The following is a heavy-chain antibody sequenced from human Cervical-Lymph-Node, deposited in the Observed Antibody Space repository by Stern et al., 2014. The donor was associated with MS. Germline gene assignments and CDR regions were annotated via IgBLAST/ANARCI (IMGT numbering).Heavy chain of an antibody. Sequence: QVQLVQSGAEVKKPGSSVKVSCKASGGTFSSYNISWVRQAPGQGLEWMGRISPIRGIANYAQKCQGRVTITADKSTSTAYMELSSLRSEDTAVYYCARRGPTVTYFDYWGQGTLVTVSS. CDR1: GGTFSSYN. CDR2: ISPIRGIA. D-gene: IGHD4-17*01. V-gene: IGHV1-69*09. J-gene: IGHJ4*02. CDR3: ARRGPTVTYFDY.